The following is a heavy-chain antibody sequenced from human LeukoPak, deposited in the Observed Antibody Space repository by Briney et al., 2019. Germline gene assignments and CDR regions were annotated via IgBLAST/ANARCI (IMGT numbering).Heavy chain of an antibody. CDR3: TTDSPRLQLPGTAI. CDR1: GFTFRHAW. V-gene: IGHV3-15*01. D-gene: IGHD1-1*01. CDR2: IKSQDDGGTA. Sequence: GGSLRLSCAASGFTFRHAWMNWVRQAPGKGLEWVGRIKSQDDGGTADYGAPVRGGFSISRDDSKNTLFLQMKNLKTEDTAVYYCTTDSPRLQLPGTAIWGQGTLVLVSS. J-gene: IGHJ1*01.